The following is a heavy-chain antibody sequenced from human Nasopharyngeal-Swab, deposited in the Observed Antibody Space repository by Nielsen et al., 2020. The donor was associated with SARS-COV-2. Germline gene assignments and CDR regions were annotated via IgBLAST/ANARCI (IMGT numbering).Heavy chain of an antibody. V-gene: IGHV3-9*01. D-gene: IGHD6-13*01. CDR1: GFTFDDYA. CDR2: ISWNSGTI. CDR3: ARDAARSWYNWFDP. J-gene: IGHJ5*02. Sequence: GGSLRLSCAASGFTFDDYAMHWVRQAPGKGLEWVSGISWNSGTIGYADSVKGRFTISRDNAKNSLFLQMNSLRTEDTALYYCARDAARSWYNWFDPWDQGTLVTVSS.